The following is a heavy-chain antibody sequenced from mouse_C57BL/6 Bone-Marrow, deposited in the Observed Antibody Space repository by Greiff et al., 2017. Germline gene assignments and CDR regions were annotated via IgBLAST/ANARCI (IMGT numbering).Heavy chain of an antibody. V-gene: IGHV1-59*01. D-gene: IGHD2-5*01. CDR1: GYTFTSYW. CDR3: ASDYSNWAY. CDR2: IDPSDSYT. Sequence: VQLQQPGAELVRPGTSVKLSCKASGYTFTSYWMHWVKQRPGQGLEWIGVIDPSDSYTNYNQKFKGKATLTVDTSSSPAYMQLSSLTSEDSAVYYCASDYSNWAYWGQGTLVTVSA. J-gene: IGHJ3*01.